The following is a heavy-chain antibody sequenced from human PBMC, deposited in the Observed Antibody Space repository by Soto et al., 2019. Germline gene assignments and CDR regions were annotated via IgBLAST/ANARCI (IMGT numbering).Heavy chain of an antibody. V-gene: IGHV3-23*01. CDR2: ISGSGSNP. D-gene: IGHD4-17*01. CDR3: AKSASMTIRDGFDH. CDR1: GFTFSSYA. J-gene: IGHJ4*02. Sequence: EVQVLESGGGLVQPGGSLRLSCAASGFTFSSYAMSWVRQAPGQGLEWVSAISGSGSNPYYADAVKGRFTISRDNSKNTLYLQMTSLRAEDTAIYYCAKSASMTIRDGFDHWGQGTLVTVSS.